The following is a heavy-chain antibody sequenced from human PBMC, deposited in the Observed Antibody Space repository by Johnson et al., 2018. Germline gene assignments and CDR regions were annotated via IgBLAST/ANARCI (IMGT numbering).Heavy chain of an antibody. J-gene: IGHJ6*02. Sequence: QVQLVESGGGVVQPGRSLRLSCAASGFTFSSYAMHWVRQAPHKGLEWVAVISYDGQNNHFTDSVKGRFTISRYNSKNTLFLQMNSLRAEDTAVYYCAKDTNRDFWGGYFYHGMDVWGQGTTVAVSS. CDR1: GFTFSSYA. CDR2: ISYDGQNN. V-gene: IGHV3-30*18. CDR3: AKDTNRDFWGGYFYHGMDV. D-gene: IGHD3-3*01.